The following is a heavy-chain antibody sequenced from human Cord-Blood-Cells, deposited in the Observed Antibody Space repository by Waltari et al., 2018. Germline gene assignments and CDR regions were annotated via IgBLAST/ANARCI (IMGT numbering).Heavy chain of an antibody. J-gene: IGHJ2*01. CDR1: GYTFTGYY. CDR3: ARDVDYGDYWYVDL. D-gene: IGHD4-17*01. V-gene: IGHV1-2*06. Sequence: QVQLVQSGAEVKKPGASVKVSCKASGYTFTGYYMHWVRQAPGQGLEWMGRINPNSGGTNYAQKFQGRVTMTRDTSISTAYMERSRLRSDDTAVYYGARDVDYGDYWYVDLWGRGTLVIVSS. CDR2: INPNSGGT.